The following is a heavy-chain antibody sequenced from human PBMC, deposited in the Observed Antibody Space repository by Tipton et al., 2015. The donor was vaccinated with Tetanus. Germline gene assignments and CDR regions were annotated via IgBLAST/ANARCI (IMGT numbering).Heavy chain of an antibody. CDR3: ARPIKQWLVPVDS. V-gene: IGHV3-30-3*01. Sequence: SLRLSCAASGFTFSDYAMYWVRQAPGKGLEWVSFIFFDGTNKYYADSVKGRFTVSRDNSKNTLYLQMNSLRTEDTAVYYCARPIKQWLVPVDSWGQGTLVTVSS. J-gene: IGHJ4*02. CDR2: IFFDGTNK. D-gene: IGHD6-19*01. CDR1: GFTFSDYA.